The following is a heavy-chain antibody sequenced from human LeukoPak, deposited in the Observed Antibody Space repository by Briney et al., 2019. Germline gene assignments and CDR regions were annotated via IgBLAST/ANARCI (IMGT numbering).Heavy chain of an antibody. CDR1: GFTFSSYW. CDR3: ARGYCSNTSCYFAFDY. Sequence: TGGSLRLSCAASGFTFSSYWMNWARQAPGKGLEWVASINHNGNMNYYVDSVKGRFTISRDNAKNSLYLQMNSLRDEDTAVYYCARGYCSNTSCYFAFDYWGQGTLVTVSS. D-gene: IGHD2-2*01. J-gene: IGHJ4*02. CDR2: INHNGNMN. V-gene: IGHV3-7*01.